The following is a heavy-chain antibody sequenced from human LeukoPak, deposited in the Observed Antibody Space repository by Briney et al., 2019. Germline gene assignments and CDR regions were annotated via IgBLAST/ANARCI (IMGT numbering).Heavy chain of an antibody. J-gene: IGHJ5*02. CDR3: ATSSHIVATTP. CDR1: GFTFSSYS. V-gene: IGHV3-21*01. D-gene: IGHD5-12*01. Sequence: GGSLRLSCAASGFTFSSYSMNWVRQAPGKGLEWVSSISSSSSYIYYADSVKGRFTISRDNAKNSLYLQMNSLRAEDTAVYYCATSSHIVATTPWGQGTLVTVSS. CDR2: ISSSSSYI.